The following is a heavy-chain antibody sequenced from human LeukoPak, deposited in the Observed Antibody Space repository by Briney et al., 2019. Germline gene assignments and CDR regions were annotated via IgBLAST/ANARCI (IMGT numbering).Heavy chain of an antibody. CDR2: MHGSGSP. J-gene: IGHJ3*02. Sequence: PSETLSLTCSVSGGSVRSDHWNWIRQSPGKGLEWIAYMHGSGSPNYNPSLASRLTLSVDATENQLSLKLSSVTAADTAVYFCARDLSINAFDIWGPGTLLTVSS. CDR3: ARDLSINAFDI. V-gene: IGHV4-59*02. CDR1: GGSVRSDH. D-gene: IGHD2/OR15-2a*01.